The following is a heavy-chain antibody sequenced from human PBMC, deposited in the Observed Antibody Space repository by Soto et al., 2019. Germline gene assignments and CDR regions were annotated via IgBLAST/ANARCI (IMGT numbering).Heavy chain of an antibody. D-gene: IGHD3-3*01. V-gene: IGHV5-51*01. CDR2: IYPGDSDT. CDR3: ARCNYDFWSGPLRPDYGMDV. CDR1: GYSFTSYW. Sequence: PGESLKISCKGSGYSFTSYWIGWVRQMPGKGLEWMGIIYPGDSDTRYSPSFQGQVTISADKSISTAYLQWSSLKASDTAMYYFARCNYDFWSGPLRPDYGMDVWGQGTTVTVSS. J-gene: IGHJ6*02.